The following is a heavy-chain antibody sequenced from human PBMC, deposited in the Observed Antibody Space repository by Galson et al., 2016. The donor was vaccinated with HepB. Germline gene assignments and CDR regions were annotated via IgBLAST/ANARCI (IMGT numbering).Heavy chain of an antibody. D-gene: IGHD3-22*01. CDR2: INNSGDRT. Sequence: SLRLSCAVTGFTFSSCAMWWVRQAPGKGLEWVSSINNSGDRTNYADPVKGRFTVSRDNSKNTLYLEMNSLRTEDTAVYYCAKGTGSGYYHGYFQHWGQGTLVTVSS. J-gene: IGHJ1*01. CDR1: GFTFSSCA. V-gene: IGHV3-23*01. CDR3: AKGTGSGYYHGYFQH.